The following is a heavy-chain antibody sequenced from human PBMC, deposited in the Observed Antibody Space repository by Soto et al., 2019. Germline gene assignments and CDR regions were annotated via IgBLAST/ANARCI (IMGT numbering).Heavy chain of an antibody. D-gene: IGHD3-3*01. CDR3: AKIITEYYDFWSAYDY. CDR2: ISYDGSNK. Sequence: GGALRVSCAASGFTFSSYGMHWVRQAPGKGREWVAVISYDGSNKYYADSVKGRFTISRDNSKNTLYLQMNSLRAEDTAVYYCAKIITEYYDFWSAYDYWGQGT. J-gene: IGHJ4*02. CDR1: GFTFSSYG. V-gene: IGHV3-30*18.